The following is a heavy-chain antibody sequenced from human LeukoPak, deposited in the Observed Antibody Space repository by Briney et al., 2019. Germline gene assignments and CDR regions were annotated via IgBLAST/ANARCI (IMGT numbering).Heavy chain of an antibody. D-gene: IGHD4-17*01. CDR2: ISRNNSTI. CDR3: ARGGTVTPQFDY. Sequence: PGRSLRLSCAASGFTFSSYAMHWVRRAPGKGLEWVSFISRNNSTIYYADSVKGRFTISRDNARNSLYLQMNSLRAEDTAVYYCARGGTVTPQFDYWGQGTLVTVSS. V-gene: IGHV3-48*04. CDR1: GFTFSSYA. J-gene: IGHJ4*02.